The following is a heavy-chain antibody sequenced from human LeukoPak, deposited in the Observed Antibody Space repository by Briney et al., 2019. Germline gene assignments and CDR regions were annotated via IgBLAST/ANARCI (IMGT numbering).Heavy chain of an antibody. CDR1: VGSLTRYY. J-gene: IGHJ4*02. CDR2: IYYSGST. Sequence: PGTLSLTCTVSVGSLTRYYWSWIRQPPGRGLECIGYIYYSGSTNYNPSLKSRVTISVNRSKNQFSLKLRSVIAADTAVYYWTAERTGTIVDYWGQGTLVTVSS. V-gene: IGHV4-59*01. D-gene: IGHD1-1*01. CDR3: TAERTGTIVDY.